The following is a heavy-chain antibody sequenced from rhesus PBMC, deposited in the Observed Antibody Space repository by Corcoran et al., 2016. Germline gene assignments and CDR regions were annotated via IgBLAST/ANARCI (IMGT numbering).Heavy chain of an antibody. V-gene: IGHV4-65*01. CDR2: ISGSSGST. J-gene: IGHJ4*01. CDR3: ARSYSGSYSVIDY. Sequence: QVQLQESGPGLVKPSETLSLTCAVSGGSVSSSNWWSWIRQPPGKGLEWIGYISGSSGSTYYNPSLKSRVTISTDTAKNQCSLKLSSVTAADTAVYYCARSYSGSYSVIDYWGQGVLVTVSS. D-gene: IGHD3-16*01. CDR1: GGSVSSSNW.